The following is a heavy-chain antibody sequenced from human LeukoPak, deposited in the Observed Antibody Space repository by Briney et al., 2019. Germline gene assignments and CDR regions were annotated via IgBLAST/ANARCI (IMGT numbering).Heavy chain of an antibody. Sequence: GGSLRLSCAASGFTFSSYSMNLVRQAPGKGLEWVSYISSSGGTIKYPDSVRGRFTVSRDNAENSLFLQMNSLRAEDTAVYYCARDYHDSTGYYYFWGQGTLVTVSS. CDR3: ARDYHDSTGYYYF. V-gene: IGHV3-48*01. CDR2: ISSSGGTI. D-gene: IGHD3-22*01. J-gene: IGHJ4*02. CDR1: GFTFSSYS.